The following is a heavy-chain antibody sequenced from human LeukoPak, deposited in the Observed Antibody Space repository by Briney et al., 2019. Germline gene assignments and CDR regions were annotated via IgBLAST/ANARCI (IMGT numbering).Heavy chain of an antibody. CDR1: GYTFTSYY. V-gene: IGHV1-46*01. J-gene: IGHJ4*02. Sequence: SVKVSCKASGYTFTSYYMHWVRQAPGQGLEWMGIINPSGGSTSYAQKFQGRVTMARDTSTSTVYMELSSLRSEDTAVYYCARDPKSGARKYYFDYWGQGTLVTVSS. D-gene: IGHD1-26*01. CDR3: ARDPKSGARKYYFDY. CDR2: INPSGGST.